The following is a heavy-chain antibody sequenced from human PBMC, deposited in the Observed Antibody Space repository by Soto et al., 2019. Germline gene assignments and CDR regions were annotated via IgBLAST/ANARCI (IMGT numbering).Heavy chain of an antibody. CDR1: GFAFSTYA. CDR3: APVPAASSYYNTDV. Sequence: PGGSLRLSCAASGFAFSTYAMNWVRQAPGKGLEWVSGIVDSGGRAFYADSVQGRFTISRDNSKNTLYLEMNNLGAEDTAIYYCAPVPAASSYYNTDVWGQGTTVTVSS. D-gene: IGHD2-2*01. J-gene: IGHJ6*02. CDR2: IVDSGGRA. V-gene: IGHV3-23*01.